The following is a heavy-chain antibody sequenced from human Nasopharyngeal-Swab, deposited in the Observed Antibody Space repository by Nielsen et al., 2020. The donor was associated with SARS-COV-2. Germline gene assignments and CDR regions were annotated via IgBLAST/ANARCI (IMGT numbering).Heavy chain of an antibody. Sequence: SETLSLTCAVYGGSFSGYYWSWIRQPPGKGLEWIGEINHSGSTNYNPSLKSRVTISVDTSKNQFSLKLSSVTAADTAVYYCARGPSAVAFDPWGHGTLVTVSS. V-gene: IGHV4-34*01. CDR2: INHSGST. CDR1: GGSFSGYY. CDR3: ARGPSAVAFDP. D-gene: IGHD6-13*01. J-gene: IGHJ5*02.